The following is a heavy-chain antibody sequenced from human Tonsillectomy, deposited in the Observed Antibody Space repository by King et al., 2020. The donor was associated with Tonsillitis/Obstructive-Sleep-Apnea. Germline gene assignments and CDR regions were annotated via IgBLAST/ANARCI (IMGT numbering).Heavy chain of an antibody. CDR3: AKAGAVAGSNWFDP. CDR2: ISSSSSYI. J-gene: IGHJ5*02. CDR1: GFTFSSYS. D-gene: IGHD6-19*01. V-gene: IGHV3-21*01. Sequence: VQLVESGGGLVKPGGSLRLSCAASGFTFSSYSMNWVRQAPGKGLEWVSSISSSSSYIYYADSVKGRFTISRDNAKNSLYLQMNSLRAEDTAVYYCAKAGAVAGSNWFDPWGQGTLVTVSS.